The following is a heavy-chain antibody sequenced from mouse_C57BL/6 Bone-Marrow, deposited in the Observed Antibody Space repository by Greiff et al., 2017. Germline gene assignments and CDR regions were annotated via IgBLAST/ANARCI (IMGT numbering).Heavy chain of an antibody. Sequence: VQLQQPGAELVMPGASVKLSCKASGYTFTSYWMHWVKQRPGQGLEWIGEIDPSDSYTNYNQKFKGKSTLTVDKSSSTAYMQLSSLTSEDSAVYYCARHDGSRPAWFAYWGQGTLVTVSA. D-gene: IGHD1-1*01. CDR2: IDPSDSYT. CDR3: ARHDGSRPAWFAY. CDR1: GYTFTSYW. J-gene: IGHJ3*01. V-gene: IGHV1-69*01.